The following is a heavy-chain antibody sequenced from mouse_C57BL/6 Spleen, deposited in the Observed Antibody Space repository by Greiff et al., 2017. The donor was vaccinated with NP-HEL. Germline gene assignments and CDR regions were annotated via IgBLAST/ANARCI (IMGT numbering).Heavy chain of an antibody. D-gene: IGHD2-4*01. V-gene: IGHV1-80*01. J-gene: IGHJ2*01. Sequence: QVQLQQSGAELVKPGASVKISCKASGYAFSSYWMNWVKQRPGKGLEWIGQIYPGDGDTNYNGKFKGKATLTADKSSSTAYMQLSSLTSEDSAVYFCARRGAYDYDGYFDYWGQGTTLTVSS. CDR1: GYAFSSYW. CDR3: ARRGAYDYDGYFDY. CDR2: IYPGDGDT.